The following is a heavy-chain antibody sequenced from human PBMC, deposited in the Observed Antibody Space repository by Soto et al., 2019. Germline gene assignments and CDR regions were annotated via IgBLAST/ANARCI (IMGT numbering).Heavy chain of an antibody. D-gene: IGHD2-15*01. CDR2: IIPIVGTA. CDR1: GGTFSSYA. J-gene: IGHJ5*02. V-gene: IGHV1-69*13. CDR3: ARDRGDSVVVIAAPVSCIDP. Sequence: SVKLSFKASGGTFSSYAISWVRQAPGQGLEWMGGIIPIVGTANYAQKFQGRVTITADASTSTVYMELSSLRSEDTAVYYCARDRGDSVVVIAAPVSCIDPCGQGTLVTGSS.